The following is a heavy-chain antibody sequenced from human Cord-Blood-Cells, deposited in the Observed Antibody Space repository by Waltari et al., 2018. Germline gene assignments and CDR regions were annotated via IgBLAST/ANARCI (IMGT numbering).Heavy chain of an antibody. CDR1: GFTFSSYW. CDR3: ARVAVYGDVFDY. V-gene: IGHV3-74*01. CDR2: INSGGSST. J-gene: IGHJ4*02. D-gene: IGHD4-17*01. Sequence: EVQLVESGGGLVQPGGSLRLSCAASGFTFSSYWMHWVREAPGKGLGWVSHINSGGSSTRYADAVKGRFTISRDNAKNTLYLQMNSLRAEDTAVYYCARVAVYGDVFDYWGQGTLVTVSS.